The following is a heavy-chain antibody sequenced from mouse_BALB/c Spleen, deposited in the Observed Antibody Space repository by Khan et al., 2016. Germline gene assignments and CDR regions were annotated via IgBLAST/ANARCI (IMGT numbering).Heavy chain of an antibody. Sequence: VQLQQSGAELVKPGASVKLSCTASGFNIKDTYMHWMIQRPEQGLEWIGRIDPSNDNPKYDPKFQGKATITADTSSNTAYLQLSSLTSEDTAVAYGARCYYDARFVDGGQGTLVTDSA. CDR3: ARCYYDARFVD. V-gene: IGHV14-3*02. J-gene: IGHJ3*01. CDR1: GFNIKDTY. CDR2: IDPSNDNP. D-gene: IGHD2-4*01.